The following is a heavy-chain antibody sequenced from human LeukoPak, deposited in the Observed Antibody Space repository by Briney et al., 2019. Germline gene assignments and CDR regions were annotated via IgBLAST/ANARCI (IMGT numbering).Heavy chain of an antibody. CDR2: IYYSGST. J-gene: IGHJ4*02. Sequence: PSETLSLTCTVSGGSVSSGSYYWRWLRQPPGKGLEWIGYIYYSGSTDYSPSLKSRVTISVDTSKNQFSLKLSSVTAADTAVYYCARIPFGRDAYKRSDSWGQGTLVTVSS. D-gene: IGHD5-24*01. V-gene: IGHV4-61*01. CDR3: ARIPFGRDAYKRSDS. CDR1: GGSVSSGSYY.